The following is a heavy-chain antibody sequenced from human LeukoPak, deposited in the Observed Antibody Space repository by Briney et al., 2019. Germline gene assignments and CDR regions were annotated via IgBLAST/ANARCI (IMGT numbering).Heavy chain of an antibody. D-gene: IGHD3-16*01. Sequence: ASVKVSCKASGYTFTSYDINWVRQATGQGLEWMGWMNPNSGNTGYAQKFQGRVTITRNTSISTAYMELSSLRSEDTAVYYCARRAGAYTHPYDYWGQGTLVTVS. CDR2: MNPNSGNT. V-gene: IGHV1-8*03. J-gene: IGHJ4*02. CDR1: GYTFTSYD. CDR3: ARRAGAYTHPYDY.